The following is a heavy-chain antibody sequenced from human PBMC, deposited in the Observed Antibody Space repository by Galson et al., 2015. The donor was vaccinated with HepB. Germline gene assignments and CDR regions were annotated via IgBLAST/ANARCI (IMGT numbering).Heavy chain of an antibody. CDR3: ARKLQFLEWLGDSSYYYGMDV. Sequence: SVKVSCKASGYTFTSYGISWVRQAPGQGLEWMGWISAYNGNTNYAQKLQGRVTMTTDTSTSTAYMELRSLRSDDTAVYYCARKLQFLEWLGDSSYYYGMDVWGQGTTVTVSS. CDR2: ISAYNGNT. D-gene: IGHD3-3*01. J-gene: IGHJ6*02. CDR1: GYTFTSYG. V-gene: IGHV1-18*01.